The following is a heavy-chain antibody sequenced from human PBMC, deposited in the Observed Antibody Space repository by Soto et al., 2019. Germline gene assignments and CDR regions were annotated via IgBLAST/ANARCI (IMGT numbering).Heavy chain of an antibody. D-gene: IGHD5-12*01. J-gene: IGHJ4*02. V-gene: IGHV3-48*02. CDR3: ARDKVNGYDSTPFDY. CDR1: GFTFSSYN. CDR2: ISIGSGAK. Sequence: EVQLVESGGGLVQPGGSLRLSCAASGFTFSSYNMNWVRQAPGKGLEWISYISIGSGAKYYADSVKGRFNISRDNAKNSLYLQMNSLRDEDSAVYYCARDKVNGYDSTPFDYWGQGTLVTVSS.